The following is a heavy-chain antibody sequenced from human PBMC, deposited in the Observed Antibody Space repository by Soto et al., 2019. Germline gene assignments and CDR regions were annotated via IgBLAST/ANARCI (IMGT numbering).Heavy chain of an antibody. Sequence: QVQRVQSGAEVKKPGASVKVSCKASGYTFTSYGISWVRQAPGQGLEWMGWISAYNGNTNYAQKLQGRVTMTTDTSTSTAYMELRSLRSDDTAVYYCARDERFGELPPYYYYGMDVWGQGTTVTVSS. CDR1: GYTFTSYG. CDR3: ARDERFGELPPYYYYGMDV. J-gene: IGHJ6*02. CDR2: ISAYNGNT. D-gene: IGHD3-10*01. V-gene: IGHV1-18*01.